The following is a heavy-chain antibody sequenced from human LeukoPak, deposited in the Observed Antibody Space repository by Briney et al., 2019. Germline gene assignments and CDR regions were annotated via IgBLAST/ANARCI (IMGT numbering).Heavy chain of an antibody. CDR3: ARGWELHD. CDR2: INSKETQT. V-gene: IGHV1-18*01. Sequence: ASVKVSCKASAHTLTTYGISWVRQAPGHGLEWLGWINSKETQTNRAQKLLGRVTMTTDTSTSTAFLDLRSLRSDDTGVYFCARGWELHDWGQGTLVTVSS. D-gene: IGHD1-26*01. CDR1: AHTLTTYG. J-gene: IGHJ4*02.